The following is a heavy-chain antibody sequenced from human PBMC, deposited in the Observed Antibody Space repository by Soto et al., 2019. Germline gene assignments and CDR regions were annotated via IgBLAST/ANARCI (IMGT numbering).Heavy chain of an antibody. CDR3: ARGARFYDSSGYQPLYYFDY. Sequence: SETLSLTCTVSGGSISSGGYYWSWIRQHPGKGLEWIGYIYYSGSTYYNPSLKSRVTISVDTSKNQFSLKLSSVTAADTAVYYCARGARFYDSSGYQPLYYFDYWGQGTLVTVSS. J-gene: IGHJ4*02. CDR1: GGSISSGGYY. V-gene: IGHV4-31*03. CDR2: IYYSGST. D-gene: IGHD3-22*01.